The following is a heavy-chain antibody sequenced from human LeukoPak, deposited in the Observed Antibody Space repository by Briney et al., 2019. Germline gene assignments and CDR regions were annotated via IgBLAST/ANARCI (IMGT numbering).Heavy chain of an antibody. J-gene: IGHJ3*02. D-gene: IGHD3-3*01. CDR1: GYTFTSYG. CDR2: ISAYNGNT. V-gene: IGHV1-18*01. Sequence: ASVKVSCKASGYTFTSYGISWVRQAPGHGLGWMGCISAYNGNTNYAQKLHGRVTMTTDTSTSTAYMELRSLRSDDTAVYYCARTTIFGVVIRGAFDIWGQGTMVTVSS. CDR3: ARTTIFGVVIRGAFDI.